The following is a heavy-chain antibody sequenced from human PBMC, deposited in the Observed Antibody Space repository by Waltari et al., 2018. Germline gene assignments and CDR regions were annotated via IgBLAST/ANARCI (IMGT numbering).Heavy chain of an antibody. CDR3: ARGGRWSGFDY. CDR2: ISSSGSTI. Sequence: VPVVGSGGGLGKPGGSLKLSFSAPGFTFSHYQMNWVRQAPGKGLEWVSYISSSGSTIYYADSVKGRYTFSRDNAKNSLYLQMNSLRAEDTAVDYCARGGRWSGFDYWGQGTLVTVSS. V-gene: IGHV3-48*03. CDR1: GFTFSHYQ. D-gene: IGHD2-15*01. J-gene: IGHJ4*02.